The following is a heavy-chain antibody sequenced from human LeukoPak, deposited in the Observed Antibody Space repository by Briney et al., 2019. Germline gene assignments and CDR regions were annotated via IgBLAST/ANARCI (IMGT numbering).Heavy chain of an antibody. CDR3: ARDMMEAFDI. D-gene: IGHD2-15*01. J-gene: IGHJ3*02. CDR2: IYYSGST. Sequence: SETLSLTCTVSGGSISSGDYYWSWIRQPPGKGLEWIGYIYYSGSTYYNPSLKSRVTISVDTSKSQFSLKLSSVTAADTAVYYCARDMMEAFDIWGQGTMVTVSS. V-gene: IGHV4-30-4*08. CDR1: GGSISSGDYY.